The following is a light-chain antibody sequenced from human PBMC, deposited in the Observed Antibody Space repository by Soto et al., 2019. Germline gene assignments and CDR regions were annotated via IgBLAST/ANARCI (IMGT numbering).Light chain of an antibody. CDR3: QQFGSSPGFT. Sequence: EIVLTQSPGTLSLSPGERATLSCRASQSINNRYLAWYQQKPGQAPRLLIYAASSRATGIPDRFSGSGSGTDFTLTISRLGAEDFAVYYCQQFGSSPGFTFGPGTKVDIK. CDR1: QSINNRY. V-gene: IGKV3-20*01. J-gene: IGKJ3*01. CDR2: AAS.